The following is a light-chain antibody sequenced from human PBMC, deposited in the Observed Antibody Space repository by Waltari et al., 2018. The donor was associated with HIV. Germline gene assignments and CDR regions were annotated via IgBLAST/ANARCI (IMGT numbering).Light chain of an antibody. CDR1: SSDVGHYNY. CDR3: TSYTATTTYV. CDR2: HVD. V-gene: IGLV2-14*03. J-gene: IGLJ1*01. Sequence: QSALTQPASVSGSPGQSITISCTGTSSDVGHYNYVSWYQQLPDRAPKLMIYHVDIRPTGVSDRFSCYKSGHTASLTISGLQPEDEADYYCTSYTATTTYVFGTGTKVTVL.